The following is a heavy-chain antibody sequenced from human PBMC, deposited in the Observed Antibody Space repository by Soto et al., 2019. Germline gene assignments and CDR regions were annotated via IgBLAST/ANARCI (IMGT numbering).Heavy chain of an antibody. J-gene: IGHJ4*02. Sequence: XSVKVSCKASGYSFTTYYMHWVRHSPGQGLEYMGVIHPNGGGTTYAQKFQGRVTMTTDTSTSTAYMELRSLRSDDTAVYYCARVYILTGYYPFDYWGQGTLVTAPQ. V-gene: IGHV1-46*01. CDR2: IHPNGGGT. D-gene: IGHD3-9*01. CDR1: GYSFTTYY. CDR3: ARVYILTGYYPFDY.